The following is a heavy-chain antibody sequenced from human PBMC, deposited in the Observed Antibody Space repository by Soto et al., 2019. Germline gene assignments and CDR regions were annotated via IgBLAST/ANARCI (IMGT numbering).Heavy chain of an antibody. J-gene: IGHJ6*03. CDR2: IYYSGST. CDR3: ARTKSGEEWRTFFYYYYMDV. D-gene: IGHD3-10*01. Sequence: SETLSLTCTVSGGSISSYYWSWIRQPPGKGLEWIGYIYYSGSTNYNPSLKSRVTISVDTSKNQFSLKLSSVTAADTAVYYCARTKSGEEWRTFFYYYYMDVWGKGTTVTVSS. CDR1: GGSISSYY. V-gene: IGHV4-59*08.